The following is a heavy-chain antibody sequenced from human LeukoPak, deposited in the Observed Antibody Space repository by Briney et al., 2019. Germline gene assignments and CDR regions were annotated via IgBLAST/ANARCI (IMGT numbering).Heavy chain of an antibody. CDR1: GFKFSDHN. D-gene: IGHD3-10*01. J-gene: IGHJ3*02. CDR3: ARGRSITLLRGVAMSDGFDI. Sequence: GGSLRLSCAASGFKFSDHNMNWVRQAPGKGLEWVAAINGDGTQKFYVDSMGGRFTISRDNAKNSLYLQMNGLRAEDTAVYYCARGRSITLLRGVAMSDGFDIWGQGAMVTVSS. CDR2: INGDGTQK. V-gene: IGHV3-7*02.